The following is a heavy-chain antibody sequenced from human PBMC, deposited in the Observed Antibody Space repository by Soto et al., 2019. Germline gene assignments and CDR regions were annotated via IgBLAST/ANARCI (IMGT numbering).Heavy chain of an antibody. CDR1: GFTFSSYG. CDR3: AKLGYYYDSSGYYPFFDY. V-gene: IGHV3-30*18. CDR2: ISYDGSNK. D-gene: IGHD3-22*01. Sequence: GSLRLSCAASGFTFSSYGMHWVRQAPGKRLEWVAVISYDGSNKYYADSVKGRFTISRDNSKNTLYLQMNSLRAEDTAVYYCAKLGYYYDSSGYYPFFDYWGQGTLVTVS. J-gene: IGHJ4*02.